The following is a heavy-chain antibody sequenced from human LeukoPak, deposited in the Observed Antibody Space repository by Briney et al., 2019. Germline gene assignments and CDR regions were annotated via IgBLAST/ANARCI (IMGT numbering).Heavy chain of an antibody. CDR3: ARVDYYGSGSYNWFDP. D-gene: IGHD3-10*01. Sequence: SETLSLTCNVSGGYISSYYWSWIRQPPGQGLEWIGYVYYTGSTNYNPSLKSRITISVDTSKNQFSLNVTSVTAADTAIYYCARVDYYGSGSYNWFDPWGQGTLVTVSS. V-gene: IGHV4-59*01. CDR1: GGYISSYY. CDR2: VYYTGST. J-gene: IGHJ5*02.